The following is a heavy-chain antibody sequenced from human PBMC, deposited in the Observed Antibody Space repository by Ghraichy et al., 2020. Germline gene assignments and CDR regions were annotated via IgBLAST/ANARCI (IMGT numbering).Heavy chain of an antibody. Sequence: LSLTCAASGFTFSSYAMSWVRQAPGKGLEWVSAISGIGGSTYYADSWKGRFTISRDNSKNTLYLQMNSLRAEDTAVYYCASNLGDGYYFDYWGQGTLVPVSS. J-gene: IGHJ4*02. CDR1: GFTFSSYA. V-gene: IGHV3-23*01. CDR3: ASNLGDGYYFDY. CDR2: ISGIGGST. D-gene: IGHD3-16*01.